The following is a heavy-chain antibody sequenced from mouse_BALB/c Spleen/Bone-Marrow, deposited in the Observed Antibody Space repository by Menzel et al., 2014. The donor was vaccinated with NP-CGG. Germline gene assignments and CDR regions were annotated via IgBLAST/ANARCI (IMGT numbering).Heavy chain of an antibody. D-gene: IGHD1-1*01. CDR2: ILPGRGST. Sequence: VKLQESGAELMKPGASVKISCKATGYTFSSYWIEWVKPRPGHGLEWIGEILPGRGSTNYNEKFKGKATFTSDTSSSTAYMQLSSLTSEDSAVYYCARWDTTAMDYWGQGTSVTVSS. J-gene: IGHJ4*01. CDR3: ARWDTTAMDY. V-gene: IGHV1-9*01. CDR1: GYTFSSYW.